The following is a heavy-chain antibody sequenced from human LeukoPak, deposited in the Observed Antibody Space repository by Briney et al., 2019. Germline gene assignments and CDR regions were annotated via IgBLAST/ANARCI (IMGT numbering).Heavy chain of an antibody. J-gene: IGHJ4*02. Sequence: PSETLSLTCTVSGGSISSSSYYWGWIRQPPGKGLEWIGSIYYSGSTYYNPSLKSRVTISVDTSKNQFSLKLSSVTAADTAVYYCARRDGYNTIGFGYWGQGTLVTVSS. V-gene: IGHV4-39*07. CDR3: ARRDGYNTIGFGY. D-gene: IGHD5-24*01. CDR2: IYYSGST. CDR1: GGSISSSSYY.